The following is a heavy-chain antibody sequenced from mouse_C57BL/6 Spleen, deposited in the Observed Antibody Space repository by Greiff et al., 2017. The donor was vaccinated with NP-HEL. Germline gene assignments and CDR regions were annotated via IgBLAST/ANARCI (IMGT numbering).Heavy chain of an antibody. V-gene: IGHV1-63*01. J-gene: IGHJ3*01. CDR3: AREEDYGFAY. CDR2: FYPGGGYT. D-gene: IGHD1-1*02. Sequence: VQLQQSGAELVRPGTSVKMSCKASGYTFTNYWMVWVNQRPVLGLGWIGDFYPGGGYTTYNEKFKGKATLTADKSSSTAYMQFSSLTSEDYAIYDCAREEDYGFAYWGQGTLVTVSA. CDR1: GYTFTNYW.